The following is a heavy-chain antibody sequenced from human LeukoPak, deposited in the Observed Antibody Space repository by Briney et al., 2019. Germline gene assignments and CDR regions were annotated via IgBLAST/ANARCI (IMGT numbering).Heavy chain of an antibody. CDR3: ARDFLLQSEGLFDY. D-gene: IGHD4-11*01. V-gene: IGHV4-4*07. Sequence: PSETLSLTCTVSGGSISSYYWSWIRQPAGKGLEWIGRFYISGSTNYNPSLKSRVTMSVDTFKNQFSLRLNSVTAADTAVYYCARDFLLQSEGLFDYWGQGTLVTVSS. CDR2: FYISGST. CDR1: GGSISSYY. J-gene: IGHJ4*02.